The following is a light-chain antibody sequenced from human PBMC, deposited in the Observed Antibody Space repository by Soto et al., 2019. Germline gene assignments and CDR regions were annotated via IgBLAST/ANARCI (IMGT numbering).Light chain of an antibody. CDR3: QQFGTPPWT. J-gene: IGKJ1*01. CDR2: CIS. V-gene: IGKV3-20*01. CDR1: QDVLNNY. Sequence: DMVFTPYPGPLSLSPGERATLSCRASQDVLNNYLAWFQQKPGQAPRLLISCISTRATGIPDRFSGSGSGTHFTLTISRLEPEDFAVYYCQQFGTPPWTYGQGTKVDIK.